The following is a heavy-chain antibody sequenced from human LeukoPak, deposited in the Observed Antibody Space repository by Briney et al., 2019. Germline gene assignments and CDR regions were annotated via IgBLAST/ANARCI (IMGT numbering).Heavy chain of an antibody. CDR1: GFTFSNYW. CDR3: ARAMDV. Sequence: GGSLRLSCAASGFTFSNYWANWVRQAPGKGLEWVANINQDGSEKYYVGSVKGRFTISRVNAKNSVYLQMNSLRAEDTAVYYCARAMDVWGQGTTVTVSS. CDR2: INQDGSEK. J-gene: IGHJ6*02. V-gene: IGHV3-7*03.